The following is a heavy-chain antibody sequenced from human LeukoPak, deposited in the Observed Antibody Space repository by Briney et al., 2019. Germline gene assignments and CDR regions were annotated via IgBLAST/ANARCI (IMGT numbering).Heavy chain of an antibody. Sequence: KPSETLSLTCTVSGGSISSYYWSWIRQPPGKGLEWIGYIYYSGSTNYNPSLKGRVTISVDTSKNQFSLKLSSVTAADTAVYYCARDSPLYKGGAFDIWGQGTMVTVSS. V-gene: IGHV4-59*01. D-gene: IGHD1-1*01. CDR2: IYYSGST. CDR3: ARDSPLYKGGAFDI. CDR1: GGSISSYY. J-gene: IGHJ3*02.